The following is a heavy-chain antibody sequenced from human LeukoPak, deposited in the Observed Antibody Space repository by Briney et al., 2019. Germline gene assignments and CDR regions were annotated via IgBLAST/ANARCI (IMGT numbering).Heavy chain of an antibody. CDR3: ARGKWELLPYFDY. Sequence: SETLSLTCTVSGGSISSYYWSWIRQPPGKGLEWIGYIYYSGSTNYNPSLKSRVTISVDTSKNQFSLKLSPVTAADTAVYYCARGKWELLPYFDYWGQGTLVTVSS. CDR1: GGSISSYY. V-gene: IGHV4-59*01. D-gene: IGHD1-26*01. CDR2: IYYSGST. J-gene: IGHJ4*02.